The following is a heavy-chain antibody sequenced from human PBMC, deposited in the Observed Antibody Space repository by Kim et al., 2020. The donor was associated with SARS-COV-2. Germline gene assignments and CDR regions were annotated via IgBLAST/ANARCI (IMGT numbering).Heavy chain of an antibody. CDR3: ARDLGRRNYYFDY. V-gene: IGHV1-46*01. J-gene: IGHJ4*02. Sequence: YAQKCQGRVTMTRDTSTSTVYMELSSLRSEDTAVYYCARDLGRRNYYFDYWGQGTLVTVSS.